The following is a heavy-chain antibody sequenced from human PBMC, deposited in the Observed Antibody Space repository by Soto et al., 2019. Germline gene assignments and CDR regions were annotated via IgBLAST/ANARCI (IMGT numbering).Heavy chain of an antibody. CDR3: ARGGVSTRTFDY. CDR2: IYPSDSDT. V-gene: IGHV5-51*01. D-gene: IGHD3-3*01. Sequence: HGESLKISCKGSGYNFAGYWIAWVRQMPGKVLELMGIIYPSDSDTRYRPSFQGQVTISADKSISSAYLQWSSLRASDTAMYYCARGGVSTRTFDYWGQGXPVTVYS. J-gene: IGHJ4*02. CDR1: GYNFAGYW.